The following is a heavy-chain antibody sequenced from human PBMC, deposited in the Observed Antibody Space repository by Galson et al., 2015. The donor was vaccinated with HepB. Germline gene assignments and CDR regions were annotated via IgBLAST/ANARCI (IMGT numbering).Heavy chain of an antibody. CDR2: IYYSGST. V-gene: IGHV4-59*08. Sequence: SETLSLTCTVSGGSISGFYWSWIRQPPGKGLEWIGYIYYSGSTNYNPSLKSRVTISVDTSKNQFSLKLSSVTAADTAVYYCARHSYGGNPFFDCWGQGTLVTVSS. CDR1: GGSISGFY. CDR3: ARHSYGGNPFFDC. J-gene: IGHJ4*02. D-gene: IGHD4-23*01.